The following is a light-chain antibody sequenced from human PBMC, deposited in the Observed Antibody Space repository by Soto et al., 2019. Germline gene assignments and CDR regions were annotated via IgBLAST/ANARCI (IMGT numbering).Light chain of an antibody. CDR1: QTISNM. J-gene: IGKJ1*01. CDR3: QQYNSYSWT. V-gene: IGKV3-15*01. Sequence: EVVMTQSPATLSVSPGDTVSLSCRANQTISNMLAWYQQKPGQAPRLLIYAASTRATGVSARFSGSGSGTEFTLTISSLQSEDLATYYCQQYNSYSWTFGQGTKVDI. CDR2: AAS.